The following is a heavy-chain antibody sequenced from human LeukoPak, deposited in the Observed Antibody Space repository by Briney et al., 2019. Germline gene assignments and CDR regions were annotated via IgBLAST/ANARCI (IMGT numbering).Heavy chain of an antibody. CDR1: EFIFSDYA. CDR3: AKFEGATIPGWFNDY. CDR2: IDKTTYPT. Sequence: QRGGSLRLSCAASEFIFSDYAMGWVRQAPGKGLEWVSTIDKTTYPTFYADSVKGRFTISRDNSKNTLYLQMNSPRTEDTAVYFCAKFEGATIPGWFNDYWGQGILVTVSS. D-gene: IGHD6-19*01. J-gene: IGHJ4*02. V-gene: IGHV3-23*05.